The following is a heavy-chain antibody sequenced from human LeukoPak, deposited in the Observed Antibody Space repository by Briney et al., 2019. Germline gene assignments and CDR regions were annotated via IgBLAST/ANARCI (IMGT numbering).Heavy chain of an antibody. Sequence: GASVKVSCKASGYTFTSYYMHWVRQAPGQGREWMGIINPSGGSASYAQKFQGRVTMTRDMSTSTVYMELSSLRSEDTAVYYCARDLIPFYDSSGYYGYWGQGTLVTVSS. V-gene: IGHV1-46*01. CDR3: ARDLIPFYDSSGYYGY. D-gene: IGHD3-22*01. CDR1: GYTFTSYY. J-gene: IGHJ4*02. CDR2: INPSGGSA.